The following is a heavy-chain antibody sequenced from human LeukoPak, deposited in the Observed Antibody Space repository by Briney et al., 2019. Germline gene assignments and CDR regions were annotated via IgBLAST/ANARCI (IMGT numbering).Heavy chain of an antibody. D-gene: IGHD1-26*01. V-gene: IGHV4-59*11. CDR3: ARARWELRAMLLGP. CDR2: IHYSGST. Sequence: SETLSLTCTVSGGSISNHYWSWIRQPPGRGLEWIGHIHYSGSTNYNPSLKSRVTISVDTSKNQFSLKLSSVTAADTAVYYCARARWELRAMLLGPWGQGTRVTVSS. J-gene: IGHJ5*02. CDR1: GGSISNHY.